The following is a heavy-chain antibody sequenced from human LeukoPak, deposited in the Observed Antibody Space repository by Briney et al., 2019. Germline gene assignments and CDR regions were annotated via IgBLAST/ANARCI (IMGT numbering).Heavy chain of an antibody. CDR3: ARLGYSYGQPRFDY. CDR2: VIPIFGTA. CDR1: GGTFSSYA. Sequence: GASVKVSCKASGGTFSSYAISWVRQAPGQWLEWMGGVIPIFGTANYAQKFQGRVTITADESTSTAYMELSSLRSEDTAVYYCARLGYSYGQPRFDYWGQGTLVTVSS. D-gene: IGHD5-18*01. J-gene: IGHJ4*02. V-gene: IGHV1-69*13.